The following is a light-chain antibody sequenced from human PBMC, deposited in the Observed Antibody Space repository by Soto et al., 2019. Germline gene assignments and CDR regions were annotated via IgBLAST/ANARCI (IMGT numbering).Light chain of an antibody. Sequence: EVVLTQSPATLSLSPGERATLSCRASQSVDTYLAWYQQKPGQPPRLLIYDASNRATGIPARFSGSGSGTDFTLTITTLEPEDLAVYYCQQRSNWPPWTFGPGTKV. CDR1: QSVDTY. J-gene: IGKJ3*01. CDR3: QQRSNWPPWT. V-gene: IGKV3-11*01. CDR2: DAS.